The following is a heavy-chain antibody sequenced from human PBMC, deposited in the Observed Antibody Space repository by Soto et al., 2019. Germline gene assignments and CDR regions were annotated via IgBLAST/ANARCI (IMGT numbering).Heavy chain of an antibody. CDR3: ARAGYTYGKYYYGMDG. D-gene: IGHD1-1*01. CDR2: IWYDGSNK. Sequence: GGSLRLSCAASGFTFSNHGIHWVRQAPGKGLEWVAVIWYDGSNKYYADSVKGRFTISRDNSKNTVYMQMNSLRAEDTAVYYCARAGYTYGKYYYGMDGWGQGTTVTVSS. V-gene: IGHV3-33*01. CDR1: GFTFSNHG. J-gene: IGHJ6*02.